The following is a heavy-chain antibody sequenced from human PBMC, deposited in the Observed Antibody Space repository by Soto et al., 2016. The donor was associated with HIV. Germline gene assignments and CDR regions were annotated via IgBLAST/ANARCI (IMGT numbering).Heavy chain of an antibody. CDR3: GRGGWRWMEF. CDR2: TSADNADT. Sequence: QVQMVQSGPEVKKPGASVKVSCKASGYIFSKYGITWVRQAPGQGPEWMGWTSADNADTKYAQNLQGRFTLTTETATNTAYMELRNLTSDDTAVYYCGRGGWRWMEFWGRGNPGHRLV. J-gene: IGHJ4*02. D-gene: IGHD5-12*01. CDR1: GYIFSKYG. V-gene: IGHV1-18*01.